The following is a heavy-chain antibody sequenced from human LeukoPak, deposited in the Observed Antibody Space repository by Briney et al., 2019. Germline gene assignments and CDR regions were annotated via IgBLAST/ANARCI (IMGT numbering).Heavy chain of an antibody. D-gene: IGHD3-3*01. V-gene: IGHV4-34*01. Sequence: SETLSLTCAVYGGSFSGYYWSWIRQPPGKGLEWIGEINHSGSTNYNPSLKSRVTISVDTSKNQFSLKLSSVTAADTAVYYCARGLYYDFWCGSGAYYMDVWGKGTTVTVSS. J-gene: IGHJ6*03. CDR3: ARGLYYDFWCGSGAYYMDV. CDR1: GGSFSGYY. CDR2: INHSGST.